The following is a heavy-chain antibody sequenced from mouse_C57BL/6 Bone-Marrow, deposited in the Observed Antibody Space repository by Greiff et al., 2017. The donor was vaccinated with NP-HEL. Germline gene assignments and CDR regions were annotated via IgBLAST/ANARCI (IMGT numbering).Heavy chain of an antibody. CDR1: GYTFTSYW. CDR2: IHPNSGST. Sequence: QVQLKQPGAELVKPGASVKLSCKASGYTFTSYWMHWVKQRPGQGLEWIGMIHPNSGSTNYNEKFKSKATLTVDKSSSTAYMQLSSLTSEDSAVYYCARGYDYDWYVDVWGTGTTVTVSS. V-gene: IGHV1-64*01. CDR3: ARGYDYDWYVDV. J-gene: IGHJ1*03. D-gene: IGHD2-4*01.